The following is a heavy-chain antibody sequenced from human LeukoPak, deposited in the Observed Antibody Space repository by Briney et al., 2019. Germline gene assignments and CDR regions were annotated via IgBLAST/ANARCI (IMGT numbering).Heavy chain of an antibody. V-gene: IGHV1-8*03. J-gene: IGHJ6*03. CDR2: MNPNSGNT. Sequence: ASVKVSCKASGYTFTSYDINWMRQATGQGLEWMGWMNPNSGNTGYAQKFQGRVTITRNTSISTAYMELSSLRSEDTAVYYCAGVRNYYYYMDVWGKGTTVTVSS. CDR3: AGVRNYYYYMDV. CDR1: GYTFTSYD. D-gene: IGHD4-17*01.